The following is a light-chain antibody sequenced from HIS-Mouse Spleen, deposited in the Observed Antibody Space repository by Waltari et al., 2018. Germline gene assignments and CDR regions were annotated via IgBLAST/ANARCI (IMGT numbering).Light chain of an antibody. CDR2: RNN. J-gene: IGLJ3*02. CDR3: AAWDDSLSGPV. CDR1: SSNIGSNY. Sequence: QSVLTQPPSASGTPGQRVTISCSGSSSNIGSNYVYWYQQLPGTAPKLLIYRNNRRPSGVLDRFSGSKSGTSASLAISGLRSEDEADYYCAAWDDSLSGPVFGGGTKLTVL. V-gene: IGLV1-47*01.